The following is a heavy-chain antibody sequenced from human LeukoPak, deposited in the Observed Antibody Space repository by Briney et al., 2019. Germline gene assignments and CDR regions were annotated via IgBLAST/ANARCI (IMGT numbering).Heavy chain of an antibody. D-gene: IGHD5-12*01. J-gene: IGHJ4*02. Sequence: GGSLRLSCAASGFTFSNYDMHWVRQAPGKGLEWVSAISSSSSYIYYADSIKGRFTISRDNAENSLYLQMNSLRAVYTAVYFCARCEGKATITALDSWGQGTLVTVSS. V-gene: IGHV3-21*01. CDR2: ISSSSSYI. CDR3: ARCEGKATITALDS. CDR1: GFTFSNYD.